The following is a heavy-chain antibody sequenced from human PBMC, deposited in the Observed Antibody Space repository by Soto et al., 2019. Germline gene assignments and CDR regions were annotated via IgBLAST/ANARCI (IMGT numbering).Heavy chain of an antibody. Sequence: SETLSLTCTVSSGSISSSSYYWGWIRQPPGEGLEWIASIYYTGSTYYNPSLKSRGTISLDTSKNQFSLKLSSVTAADTAVYYCARVGGFGATTIDYWGQGTLVTVSS. J-gene: IGHJ4*02. CDR3: ARVGGFGATTIDY. V-gene: IGHV4-39*01. CDR1: SGSISSSSYY. CDR2: IYYTGST. D-gene: IGHD3-10*01.